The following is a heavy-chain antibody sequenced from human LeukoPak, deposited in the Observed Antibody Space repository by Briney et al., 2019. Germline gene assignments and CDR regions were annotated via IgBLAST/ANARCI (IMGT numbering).Heavy chain of an antibody. J-gene: IGHJ4*02. Sequence: GGSLRLSCAASGFTFSSAWMTWVRQAPGKGLEWVSVIYSGGSTYYADSVKGRFTISRDNSKNTLYLQMNSLRAEDTAVYYCARVRASMVRGVIYFDYWGQGTLVTVSS. CDR2: IYSGGST. CDR3: ARVRASMVRGVIYFDY. D-gene: IGHD3-10*01. CDR1: GFTFSSAW. V-gene: IGHV3-53*01.